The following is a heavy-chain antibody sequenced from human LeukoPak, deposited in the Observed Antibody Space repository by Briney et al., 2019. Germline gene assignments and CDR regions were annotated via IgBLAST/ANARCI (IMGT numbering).Heavy chain of an antibody. V-gene: IGHV5-51*01. CDR3: ARRPTDRAVGFDY. CDR2: IYPGDSDT. CDR1: GYSFTSYW. D-gene: IGHD4-23*01. J-gene: IGHJ4*02. Sequence: GESLQISCKGSGYSFTSYWIGWVRQMPGKGLEWMGIIYPGDSDTRYSPSFQGQVTISADKSISTAYLQWSSLKASDTAMYYCARRPTDRAVGFDYWGQGTLVTVSS.